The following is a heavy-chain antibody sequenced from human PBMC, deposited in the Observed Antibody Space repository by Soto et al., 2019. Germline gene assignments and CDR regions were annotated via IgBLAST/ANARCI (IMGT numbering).Heavy chain of an antibody. CDR3: ARDLYYYDSSGHWSFDP. Sequence: SVKVSCKASGGTFSSYAISWVRQAPGQGLEWMGGIIPIFGTANYAQKFQGRVTITADESTSTAYMELSSLRSEDTAVYYCARDLYYYDSSGHWSFDPWGQGTLVTVSS. V-gene: IGHV1-69*13. CDR1: GGTFSSYA. D-gene: IGHD3-22*01. J-gene: IGHJ5*02. CDR2: IIPIFGTA.